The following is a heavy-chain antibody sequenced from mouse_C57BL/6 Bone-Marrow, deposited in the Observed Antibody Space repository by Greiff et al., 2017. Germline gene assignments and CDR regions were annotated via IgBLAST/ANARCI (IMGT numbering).Heavy chain of an antibody. CDR2: IYPGSGNT. D-gene: IGHD1-1*01. Sequence: QVHVKQSGAELVRPGASVKLSCKASGYTFTDYYINWVKQRPGQGLEWIARIYPGSGNTYYNEKFKGKATLTAEKSSSTAYMQLSSLTSEDSAVYFCARALYYGSSYGFAYWGQGTLVTVSA. CDR3: ARALYYGSSYGFAY. J-gene: IGHJ3*01. V-gene: IGHV1-76*01. CDR1: GYTFTDYY.